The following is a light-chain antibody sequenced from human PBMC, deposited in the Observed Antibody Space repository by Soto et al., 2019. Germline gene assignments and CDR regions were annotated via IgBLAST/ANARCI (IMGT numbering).Light chain of an antibody. CDR3: HYYGSSPRT. V-gene: IGKV3-20*01. Sequence: EIVLTQSPGTLSLSPGERATLSCRASESVSSIAWYQQKPGQTPRLLIYGASSRATDIPDRFSGSGSGTDFPLTVGRLEPEDFAVYYCHYYGSSPRTFGQGTKVEAK. J-gene: IGKJ1*01. CDR2: GAS. CDR1: ESVSS.